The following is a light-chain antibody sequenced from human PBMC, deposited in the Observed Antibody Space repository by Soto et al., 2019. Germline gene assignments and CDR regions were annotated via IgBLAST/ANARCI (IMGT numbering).Light chain of an antibody. J-gene: IGLJ1*01. CDR1: SSDVGGYDY. Sequence: QSVLTQPASVSRSPGQSITISCTGTSSDVGGYDYVSWYQQPPGKAPKLMIYDVSNWPSGVSNRFSGSKSGNTASLTISGLQAEDEADYYCSSYTSSGTLAFGTGTKVTVL. CDR2: DVS. V-gene: IGLV2-14*01. CDR3: SSYTSSGTLA.